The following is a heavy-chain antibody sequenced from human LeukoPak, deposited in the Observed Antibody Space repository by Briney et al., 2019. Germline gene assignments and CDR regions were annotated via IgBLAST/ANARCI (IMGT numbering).Heavy chain of an antibody. CDR2: MNPNSGNT. J-gene: IGHJ6*02. CDR3: ARGWGTSVSFGMDV. V-gene: IGHV1-8*01. Sequence: ASVKVSCKASGYTFTSYDINWVRQATGQGLEWMGWMNPNSGNTGYAQKFQGRVTMTRNTSISTAYMELSSLRSEDTAVYYCARGWGTSVSFGMDVWGQGTTVTVSS. D-gene: IGHD2-2*01. CDR1: GYTFTSYD.